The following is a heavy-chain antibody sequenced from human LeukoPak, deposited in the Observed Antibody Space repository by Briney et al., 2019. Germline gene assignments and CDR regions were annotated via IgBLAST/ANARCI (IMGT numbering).Heavy chain of an antibody. CDR2: IYYTGST. CDR1: GGSISSYY. D-gene: IGHD3-16*01. V-gene: IGHV4-59*01. CDR3: ARSGKSAYILDY. Sequence: SETLSLTCTVSGGSISSYYWSWIRQPPGKGLEWIGYIYYTGSTNYNPSLKSRVTISVDTSKNQFSVKLSSVTAADTAVYYCARSGKSAYILDYWGQGTLVTVSS. J-gene: IGHJ4*02.